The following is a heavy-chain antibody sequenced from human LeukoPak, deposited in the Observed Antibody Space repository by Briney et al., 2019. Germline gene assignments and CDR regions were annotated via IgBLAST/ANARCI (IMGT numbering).Heavy chain of an antibody. D-gene: IGHD4-17*01. CDR2: ISSSSSTI. CDR1: GFTFSSYS. CDR3: ARDMVVYGDYVERKHFDY. Sequence: GGSLRLSCAASGFTFSSYSMNWVRQAPGKGLEWVSYISSSSSTIYYADSVKGRFTISRDNAKNSLYLQMNSLRAEDTAVYYCARDMVVYGDYVERKHFDYWGQGTLVTVSS. J-gene: IGHJ4*02. V-gene: IGHV3-48*01.